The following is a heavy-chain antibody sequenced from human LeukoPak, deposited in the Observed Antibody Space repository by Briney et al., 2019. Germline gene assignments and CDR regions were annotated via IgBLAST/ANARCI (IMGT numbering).Heavy chain of an antibody. V-gene: IGHV1-18*01. CDR3: ARDPEEQWLAQGPYYFDY. CDR1: GYTFTSYG. CDR2: IGAYNGNT. Sequence: ASVKVSCKASGYTFTSYGISWVRQAPGQGLEWMGWIGAYNGNTNYAQKLQGRVTMTTDTSTSTAYMELRSLRSDDTAVYYCARDPEEQWLAQGPYYFDYWGQGTLVTVSS. D-gene: IGHD6-19*01. J-gene: IGHJ4*02.